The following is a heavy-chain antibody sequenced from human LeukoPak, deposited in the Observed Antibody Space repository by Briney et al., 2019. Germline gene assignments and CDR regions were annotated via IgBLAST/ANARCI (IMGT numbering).Heavy chain of an antibody. Sequence: GRSLRLSCAASGFTFSAYGMHWVRQAPGKGLEWVAVISYDGRDKHHADSVKGRFTISRDNSKNMLYLQMSSLRVEDTAVYYCGKDQSQYSSDYYFDSWGQGTLVTVSS. CDR1: GFTFSAYG. D-gene: IGHD3-10*01. CDR3: GKDQSQYSSDYYFDS. V-gene: IGHV3-30*18. CDR2: ISYDGRDK. J-gene: IGHJ4*02.